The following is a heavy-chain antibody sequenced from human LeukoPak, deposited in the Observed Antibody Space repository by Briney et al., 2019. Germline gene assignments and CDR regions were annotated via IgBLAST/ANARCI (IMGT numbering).Heavy chain of an antibody. CDR3: ARGGPYYYDSSGSRPDWFDP. D-gene: IGHD3-22*01. V-gene: IGHV4-59*01. Sequence: PSETLSLTCTVTGGSISSYYWSWIRQPPGKGLEWIGYIYYSESTNYNPSLKSRVTISVDTSKNQFSLKLSSVTAADTAVYYCARGGPYYYDSSGSRPDWFDPWGQGTLVTVSS. J-gene: IGHJ5*02. CDR2: IYYSEST. CDR1: GGSISSYY.